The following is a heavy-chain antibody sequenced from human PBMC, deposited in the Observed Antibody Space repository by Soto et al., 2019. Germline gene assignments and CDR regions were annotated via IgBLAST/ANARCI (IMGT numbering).Heavy chain of an antibody. Sequence: SETLSLTCAVYGGSFSGYYWSWIRQPPGKGLDWIGEINHSGSTNYNPSLKSRVTISVDTSKNQFSLKLSSVTAADTAVYYCASLLPRYCSGGSCYGTTNDYWGQGTLVTVSS. D-gene: IGHD2-15*01. CDR1: GGSFSGYY. CDR2: INHSGST. CDR3: ASLLPRYCSGGSCYGTTNDY. J-gene: IGHJ4*02. V-gene: IGHV4-34*01.